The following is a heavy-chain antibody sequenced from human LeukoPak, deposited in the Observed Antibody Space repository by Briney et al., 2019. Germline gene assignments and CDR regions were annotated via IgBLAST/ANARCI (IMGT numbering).Heavy chain of an antibody. V-gene: IGHV3-23*01. Sequence: PEGSLRLSCAASGFTLSSYAMSWVRQAPGKGLEWVSIVSGNGGSTYYADSVKGRFTISTDNSRNTLSLQMNSLRAEDTALYYCAQGYDFWSGLIPHTYYMDVWGKGTTVTVSS. CDR3: AQGYDFWSGLIPHTYYMDV. J-gene: IGHJ6*03. CDR1: GFTLSSYA. D-gene: IGHD3-3*01. CDR2: VSGNGGST.